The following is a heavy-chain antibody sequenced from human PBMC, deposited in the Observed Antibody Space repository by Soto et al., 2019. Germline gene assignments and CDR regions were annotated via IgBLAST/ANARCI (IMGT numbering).Heavy chain of an antibody. CDR3: ARDIKSCSGGSCYYYYYGMDV. V-gene: IGHV1-18*01. Sequence: ASVKVSCKVSGYTFTKYGVSWVRQAPGQGLEWMGWITAYYGDTNYAQKFQGRVTMTTDTSTGTAYMELRSLRSDDTAVYYCARDIKSCSGGSCYYYYYGMDVWGQGTTVTVSS. CDR2: ITAYYGDT. D-gene: IGHD2-15*01. CDR1: GYTFTKYG. J-gene: IGHJ6*02.